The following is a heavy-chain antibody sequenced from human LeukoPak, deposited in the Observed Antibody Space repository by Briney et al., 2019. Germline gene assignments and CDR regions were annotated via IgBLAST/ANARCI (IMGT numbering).Heavy chain of an antibody. D-gene: IGHD3-22*01. Sequence: SETLSLTCTVSGGSMSDTNYYWGWICQPPGKGLEWIGYIYYSGSTYYNPSLKSRVTISVDTSKNQFSLKLSSVTAADTAVYYCARGITMIEYFDYWGQGTLVTVSS. CDR2: IYYSGST. CDR1: GGSMSDTNYY. CDR3: ARGITMIEYFDY. J-gene: IGHJ4*02. V-gene: IGHV4-31*03.